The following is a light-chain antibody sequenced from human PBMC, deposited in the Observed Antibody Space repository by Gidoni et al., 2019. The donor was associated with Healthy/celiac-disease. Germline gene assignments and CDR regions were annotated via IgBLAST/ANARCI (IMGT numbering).Light chain of an antibody. CDR1: QGLLHSNGYNC. CDR3: MQALRTLGIT. Sequence: DVVMSQSSLSLPASPGEPASISSRSSQGLLHSNGYNCLDCYLQKPGQSPQLLIYLGSNGSSGVPDGFSGSGAGTDFTMKISRVEAEDVGVYYCMQALRTLGITFGQGTKLEIK. V-gene: IGKV2-28*01. J-gene: IGKJ5*01. CDR2: LGS.